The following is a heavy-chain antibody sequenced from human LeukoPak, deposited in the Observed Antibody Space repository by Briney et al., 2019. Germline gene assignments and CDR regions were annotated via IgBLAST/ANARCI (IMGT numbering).Heavy chain of an antibody. CDR3: ARLVYAINHYYYYMDV. V-gene: IGHV1-24*01. D-gene: IGHD2-8*01. CDR1: GYTLTELS. J-gene: IGHJ6*03. CDR2: FDPEDGET. Sequence: GASVKVSCKVSGYTLTELSMHWVRQAPGKGLEWMGGFDPEDGETIYAQKFQGRVTMTEDTSTDTAYMELSSLRSEDTAVYYCARLVYAINHYYYYMDVWGKGTTVTVSS.